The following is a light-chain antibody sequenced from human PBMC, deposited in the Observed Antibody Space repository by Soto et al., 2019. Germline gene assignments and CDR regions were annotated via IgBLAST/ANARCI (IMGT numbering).Light chain of an antibody. J-gene: IGKJ1*01. CDR2: GVS. Sequence: DIQMTQSPSTLSASVGDRVTITCWASQTVSSWLAWFQQKPGKAPNLLIYGVSSVESGVPSRFSGSGSGTEFTLTISNLQPDDFATYYCQQYADSSWTFGQGTKVE. CDR3: QQYADSSWT. CDR1: QTVSSW. V-gene: IGKV1-5*03.